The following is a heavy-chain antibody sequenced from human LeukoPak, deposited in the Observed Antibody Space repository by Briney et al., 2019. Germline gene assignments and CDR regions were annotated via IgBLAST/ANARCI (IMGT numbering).Heavy chain of an antibody. D-gene: IGHD3-22*01. CDR3: ARLGSSGYSDAFDI. J-gene: IGHJ3*02. Sequence: SETLSLTCAVYGGSFSGYYWSWIRQPPGKGLEWIGEINHSGSTNYNPSLKSRVTISVDTSKNQFSLKLGSVTAADTAVYYCARLGSSGYSDAFDIWGQGTMVTVSS. V-gene: IGHV4-34*01. CDR2: INHSGST. CDR1: GGSFSGYY.